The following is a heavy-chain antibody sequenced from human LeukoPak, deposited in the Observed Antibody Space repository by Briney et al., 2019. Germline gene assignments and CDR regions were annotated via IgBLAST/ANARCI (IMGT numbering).Heavy chain of an antibody. CDR1: GGSISSSSYY. J-gene: IGHJ3*02. D-gene: IGHD5-24*01. CDR3: ARHEQGEDSYNDAFDI. V-gene: IGHV4-39*01. Sequence: PSETLSLTCTVSGGSISSSSYYWGWIRQPPGKGLEWIGSIYYSGSTYYNPSLKSRVTISVDTSKNQFSLKLSSVTAADTAVYYCARHEQGEDSYNDAFDIWGQGTMVTVSS. CDR2: IYYSGST.